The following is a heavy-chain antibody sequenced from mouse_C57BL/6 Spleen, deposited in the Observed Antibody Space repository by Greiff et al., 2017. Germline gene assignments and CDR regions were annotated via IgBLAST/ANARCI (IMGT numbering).Heavy chain of an antibody. CDR1: GFNIKDYY. V-gene: IGHV14-2*01. CDR2: IDPEDGET. Sequence: EVQLVESGAGLVKPGASVKLSCTASGFNIKDYYMHWVKQRAEQGLEWIGRIDPEDGETKYAAKFQGKATITADTSSNTAYLQLSRLTSEDTAVYYCACSIYRSSSFDYWGQGTTLTVSS. CDR3: ACSIYRSSSFDY. D-gene: IGHD1-1*01. J-gene: IGHJ2*01.